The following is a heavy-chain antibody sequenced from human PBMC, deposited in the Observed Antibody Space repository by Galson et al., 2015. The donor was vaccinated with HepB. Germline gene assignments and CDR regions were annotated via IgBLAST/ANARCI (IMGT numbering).Heavy chain of an antibody. Sequence: SLRLSCAASGFTFSSYAMHWVRQAPGKGLEWVAVISYDGSNKYYADSVKGRFTISRDNSKNTLYLQMNCLRTEDTAVYYCARTPQLTYYYDSSGYPFDYWGQGTLVTVSS. V-gene: IGHV3-30-3*01. D-gene: IGHD3-22*01. CDR2: ISYDGSNK. CDR1: GFTFSSYA. CDR3: ARTPQLTYYYDSSGYPFDY. J-gene: IGHJ4*02.